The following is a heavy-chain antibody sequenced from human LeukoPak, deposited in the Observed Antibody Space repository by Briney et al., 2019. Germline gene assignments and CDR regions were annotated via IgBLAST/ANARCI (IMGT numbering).Heavy chain of an antibody. CDR1: GFSFSRYW. Sequence: GGSLRLSGAASGFSFSRYWMNWVRQAPGKGLEWLAIIKQDGSEKYYVDSVKGRFTISRDNAQNLVYLQLNSLRGDDTAVYYCAGGAGWTSDMWGQGTLVIVSS. V-gene: IGHV3-7*01. J-gene: IGHJ3*02. CDR3: AGGAGWTSDM. D-gene: IGHD6-19*01. CDR2: IKQDGSEK.